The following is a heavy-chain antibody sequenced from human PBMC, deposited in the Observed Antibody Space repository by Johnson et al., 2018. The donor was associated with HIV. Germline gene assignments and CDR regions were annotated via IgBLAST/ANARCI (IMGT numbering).Heavy chain of an antibody. CDR1: GFTFSSYA. Sequence: VQLVESGGGLVQPGGSLRLSCAASGFTFSSYAMSWVRQAPGKGLEWVSGINWNGGSTAYGDSVKGRFTISRDNSKNSLFLQMNSLRLDDTAVYFCARSTGAFDIWGQGTMVAVSS. CDR2: INWNGGST. J-gene: IGHJ3*02. CDR3: ARSTGAFDI. D-gene: IGHD4-17*01. V-gene: IGHV3-23*04.